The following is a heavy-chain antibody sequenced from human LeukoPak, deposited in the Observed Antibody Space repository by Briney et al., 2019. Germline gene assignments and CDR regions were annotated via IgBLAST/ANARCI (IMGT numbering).Heavy chain of an antibody. V-gene: IGHV1-2*02. Sequence: GASVKVSCKASGYTFTGYYMHWVRQAPGQGLEWMGWINPNSGGTNYAQKFQGRVTMIRDTSISTAYMELSRLRSDDTAVYYCARDLGYYQLLRFPDYWGQGTLVTVSS. CDR3: ARDLGYYQLLRFPDY. CDR2: INPNSGGT. D-gene: IGHD2-2*01. J-gene: IGHJ4*02. CDR1: GYTFTGYY.